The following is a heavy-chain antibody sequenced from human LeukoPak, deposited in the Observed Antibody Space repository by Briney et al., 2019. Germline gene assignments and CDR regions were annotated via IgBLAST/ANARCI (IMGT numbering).Heavy chain of an antibody. CDR2: IYYSGST. D-gene: IGHD5-12*01. Sequence: SETLSLTCTVSGGSISSYYWSWIRQPPRKGLEWIGYIYYSGSTNYNPSLKSRVTISVDTSKNQFSLKLTSVTAADTAVYYCARGGYSGHDCLDYWGQGTLVTVSS. CDR1: GGSISSYY. CDR3: ARGGYSGHDCLDY. V-gene: IGHV4-59*01. J-gene: IGHJ4*02.